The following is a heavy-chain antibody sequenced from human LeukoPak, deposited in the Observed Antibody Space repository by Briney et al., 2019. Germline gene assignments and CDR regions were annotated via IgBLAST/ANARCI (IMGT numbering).Heavy chain of an antibody. CDR1: GFIFSDYY. CDR2: ISWSGLTI. J-gene: IGHJ3*02. CDR3: ARDLGTSTVTTAFDI. Sequence: GGSLRLSCAASGFIFSDYYMSWIRQAPGKGLEWIAYISWSGLTIYYPDSVKGRFTISRDNAMNSLFLQMNSLRADDTAVYYCARDLGTSTVTTAFDIWGQGTMVTVSS. V-gene: IGHV3-11*01. D-gene: IGHD4-11*01.